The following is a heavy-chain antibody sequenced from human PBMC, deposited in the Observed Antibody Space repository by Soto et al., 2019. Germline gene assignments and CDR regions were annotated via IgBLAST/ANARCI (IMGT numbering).Heavy chain of an antibody. J-gene: IGHJ6*02. CDR1: GYTFTSYS. D-gene: IGHD5-18*01. CDR2: IDADSGDT. CDR3: ARAGYTYGSHNYGMVV. Sequence: ASVKVSCKASGYTFTSYSTHWVRQAPGQRLEWMGWIDADSGDTKYPQKIQGRVTFTTDTSASTAYMDLSSLRSKHTAVYYCARAGYTYGSHNYGMVVWGQGTTVTVSS. V-gene: IGHV1-3*01.